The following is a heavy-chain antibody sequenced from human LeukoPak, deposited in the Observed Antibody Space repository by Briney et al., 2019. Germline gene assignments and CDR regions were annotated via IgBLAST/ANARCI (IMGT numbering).Heavy chain of an antibody. CDR2: ISSSSSYT. CDR1: GFPFSNSA. V-gene: IGHV3-11*06. Sequence: GGSLRLSCAASGFPFSNSAMGWVRQAPGKGLEWVSYISSSSSYTNYADSVKGRFTISRDNAKNSLYLQMNSLRAEDTAVYYCARGGGVRGVGVYYGMDVWGQGTTVTVSS. CDR3: ARGGGVRGVGVYYGMDV. D-gene: IGHD3-10*01. J-gene: IGHJ6*02.